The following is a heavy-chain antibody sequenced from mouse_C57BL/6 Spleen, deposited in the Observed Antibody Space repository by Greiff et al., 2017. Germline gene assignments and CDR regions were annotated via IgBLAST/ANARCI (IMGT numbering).Heavy chain of an antibody. V-gene: IGHV1-55*01. Sequence: QVQLQQPGAELVKPGASVKMSCKASGYTFTSYWITWVKQRPGQGLEWIGDIYPGSGSTNYNEKFKSKATLTVDTSSSTAYMQLSSLTSEDSAVYYCARQANWDRGFAYWGQGTLVTVSA. CDR3: ARQANWDRGFAY. D-gene: IGHD4-1*01. CDR2: IYPGSGST. J-gene: IGHJ3*01. CDR1: GYTFTSYW.